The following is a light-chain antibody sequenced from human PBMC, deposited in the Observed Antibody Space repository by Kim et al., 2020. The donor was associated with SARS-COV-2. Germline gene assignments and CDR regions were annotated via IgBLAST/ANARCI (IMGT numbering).Light chain of an antibody. J-gene: IGLJ3*02. CDR2: DNY. Sequence: GQRVTISCSGNSSNVGIHYVSWYQQLPGTAPKLLIYDNYMRPSAIPDRFSGSKSGTSATLGIAGLQTGDEADYYCGAWDSNLNAGVFGGGTKLTIL. CDR3: GAWDSNLNAGV. CDR1: SSNVGIHY. V-gene: IGLV1-51*01.